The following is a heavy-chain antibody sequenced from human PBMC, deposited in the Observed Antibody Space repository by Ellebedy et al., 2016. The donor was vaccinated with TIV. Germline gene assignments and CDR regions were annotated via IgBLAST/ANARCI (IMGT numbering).Heavy chain of an antibody. D-gene: IGHD6-19*01. V-gene: IGHV3-30*04. CDR1: GFTFSRYA. CDR3: ARDLSSLAVAVAPDY. Sequence: GGSLRLXCAAFGFTFSRYALHWVRQAPGKGLEWVAVISYDGRSYSYAASVEGRFTISRDNSKNTLYLQMNSLRTEDTSVYYCARDLSSLAVAVAPDYWGQGTLVTVSS. J-gene: IGHJ4*02. CDR2: ISYDGRSY.